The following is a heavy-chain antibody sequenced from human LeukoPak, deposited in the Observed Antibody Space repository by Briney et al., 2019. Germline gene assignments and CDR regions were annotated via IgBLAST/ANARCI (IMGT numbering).Heavy chain of an antibody. CDR1: GFTFSSYG. Sequence: GGSLRLSCAASGFTFSSYGMHWVRQAPGKGLEWVAFIRYDGSNKYYADSVKGRFTISRDNSKNTLYLQMNSLRAEDTAVYYCARAKEHIVVVTAILDYWGQGTLVTVSS. CDR2: IRYDGSNK. V-gene: IGHV3-30*02. D-gene: IGHD2-21*02. J-gene: IGHJ4*02. CDR3: ARAKEHIVVVTAILDY.